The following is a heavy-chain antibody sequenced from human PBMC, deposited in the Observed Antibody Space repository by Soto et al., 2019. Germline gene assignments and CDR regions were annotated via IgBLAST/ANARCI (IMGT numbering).Heavy chain of an antibody. Sequence: GESLKISCKGSGYSFTSYWISWVRQMPGKGLEWMGRIDPSDSYTNYSPSFQGHVTISADKSISTAYLQWSSLKASDTAMYYCARDYYDSSGYYYFGYWGQGTLVTVSS. CDR1: GYSFTSYW. D-gene: IGHD3-22*01. J-gene: IGHJ4*02. CDR3: ARDYYDSSGYYYFGY. CDR2: IDPSDSYT. V-gene: IGHV5-10-1*01.